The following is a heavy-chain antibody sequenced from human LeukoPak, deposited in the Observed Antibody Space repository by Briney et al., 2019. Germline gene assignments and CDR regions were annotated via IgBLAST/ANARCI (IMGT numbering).Heavy chain of an antibody. CDR3: ARVKVMTIFGVVIPLNYGMDV. J-gene: IGHJ6*02. CDR1: GYTFTSYD. Sequence: GASVKVSCKAPGYTFTSYDINWVQQATGQGLEWMGWMNPNSGNTGYAQKFQGRVTMTRNTSISTAYMELSSLRSEDTAVYYCARVKVMTIFGVVIPLNYGMDVWGQGTTVTVSS. V-gene: IGHV1-8*01. D-gene: IGHD3-3*01. CDR2: MNPNSGNT.